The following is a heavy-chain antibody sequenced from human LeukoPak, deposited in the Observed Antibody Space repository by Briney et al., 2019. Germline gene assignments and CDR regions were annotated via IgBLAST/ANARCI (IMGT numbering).Heavy chain of an antibody. CDR2: IYPGDSDT. V-gene: IGHV5-51*01. CDR3: ARLPRVDTAMVTEYYFDY. J-gene: IGHJ4*02. CDR1: GYSLTSYW. Sequence: GESLKISCKGSGYSLTSYWIGWVRQMPGKGLECMGIIYPGDSDTRYSPSFQGQVTISADKSISTAYLQWSSLKASDTAMYYCARLPRVDTAMVTEYYFDYWGQGTLVTVSS. D-gene: IGHD5-18*01.